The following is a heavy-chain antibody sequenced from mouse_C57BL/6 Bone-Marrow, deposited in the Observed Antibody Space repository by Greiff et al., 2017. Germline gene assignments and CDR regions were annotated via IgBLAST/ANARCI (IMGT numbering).Heavy chain of an antibody. J-gene: IGHJ4*01. D-gene: IGHD4-1*01. CDR1: GYTFTGYW. CDR3: ARAGAWDYYSMDY. CDR2: ILPSDGCP. Sequence: VQLQQPGAELMKPGASVKLSCKASGYTFTGYWIEWVKQRPGHGLEWIGEILPSDGCPNYNQKFKGKATFTVDTSSTTAYMQLSSLTTEDSAIYDYARAGAWDYYSMDYWGQGTSVTVSA. V-gene: IGHV1-9*01.